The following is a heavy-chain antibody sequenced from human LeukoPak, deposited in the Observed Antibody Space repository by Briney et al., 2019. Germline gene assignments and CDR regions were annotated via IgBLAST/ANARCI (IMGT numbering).Heavy chain of an antibody. V-gene: IGHV3-23*01. CDR3: AKEELYYYGSGTYYTLAPFDY. CDR1: GFTFSSYS. J-gene: IGHJ4*02. Sequence: GGSLRLSCVASGFTFSSYSMAWVRQAPGKGLEWVSVINDSGGYTVYADSVKGRFTISRDNSENTLSLQMNSLRAEDTAVYYCAKEELYYYGSGTYYTLAPFDYWGRGTLVTVSS. D-gene: IGHD3-10*01. CDR2: INDSGGYT.